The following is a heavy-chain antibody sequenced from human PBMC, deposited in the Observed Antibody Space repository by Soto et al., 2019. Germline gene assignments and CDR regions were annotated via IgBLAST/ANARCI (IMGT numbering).Heavy chain of an antibody. CDR2: ISSSTSTI. Sequence: EVQLVESGGGLVQPGESLRLSCAASGFTFSTYSMNWVRQAPGKGLEWLSYISSSTSTIYYAASVEGRFTISRDNAKNSLYLRMNSLRAEDTAVYYCARGHSIDYWGQGILVTVSS. CDR1: GFTFSTYS. CDR3: ARGHSIDY. J-gene: IGHJ4*02. V-gene: IGHV3-48*01. D-gene: IGHD5-18*01.